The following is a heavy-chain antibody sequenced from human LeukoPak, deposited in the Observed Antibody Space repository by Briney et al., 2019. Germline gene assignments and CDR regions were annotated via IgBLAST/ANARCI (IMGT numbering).Heavy chain of an antibody. D-gene: IGHD3-22*01. V-gene: IGHV1-18*01. CDR1: GYTFTSYG. J-gene: IGHJ4*02. Sequence: GASVKVSCEASGYTFTSYGISWVRQAPGQGLEWMGWISAYNGNTNYAQKLQGRVTMTTDTSASTAYMELRSLRSDDTAVYYCARWEYYYDSSGYYSWGQGTLVTVSS. CDR3: ARWEYYYDSSGYYS. CDR2: ISAYNGNT.